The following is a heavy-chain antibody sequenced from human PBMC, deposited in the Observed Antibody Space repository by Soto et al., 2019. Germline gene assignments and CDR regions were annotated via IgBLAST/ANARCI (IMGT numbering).Heavy chain of an antibody. CDR1: GGSISSSNW. Sequence: QVQLQESGPGLVKPSGTLSLTCAVSGGSISSSNWWSWVRQPPGKGLEWIGGIYHSGSTNYNPSLRRRVTISVDKSKNQFSLKLSSVTAADTAVYYCARIAVAGTYFDYWGQGTLVTVSS. J-gene: IGHJ4*02. D-gene: IGHD6-19*01. CDR2: IYHSGST. CDR3: ARIAVAGTYFDY. V-gene: IGHV4-4*02.